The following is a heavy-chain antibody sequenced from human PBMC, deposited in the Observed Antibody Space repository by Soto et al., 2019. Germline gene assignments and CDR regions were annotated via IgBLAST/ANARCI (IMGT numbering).Heavy chain of an antibody. CDR3: VAPYCGSTNCYAYDH. CDR2: INHSGST. D-gene: IGHD2-2*01. J-gene: IGHJ5*02. V-gene: IGHV4-34*01. CDR1: GGSFSGYY. Sequence: PSETLSLTCAVYGGSFSGYYWSWIRQPPGKGLEWIGEINHSGSTNYNPSLKSRVTISVDTSKNQFSLKLSSVTAADTAVYYCVAPYCGSTNCYAYDHWGQGTLVTVSS.